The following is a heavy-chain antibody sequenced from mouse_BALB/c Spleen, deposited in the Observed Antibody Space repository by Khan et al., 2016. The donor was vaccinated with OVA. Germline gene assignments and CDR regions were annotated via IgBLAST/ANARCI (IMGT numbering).Heavy chain of an antibody. CDR1: GFSLTSYG. CDR3: ARLEDI. V-gene: IGHV2-9*02. Sequence: QVQLKESGPGLVAPSQSLSITCTVSGFSLTSYGVHWVSQPPGKGLEWLGVICAGGSPTYNSALMSRLSISKDNPNSQVFLKMNSLQTDDTAMYYGARLEDIWGQGTTLTVSS. J-gene: IGHJ2*01. D-gene: IGHD1-3*01. CDR2: ICAGGSP.